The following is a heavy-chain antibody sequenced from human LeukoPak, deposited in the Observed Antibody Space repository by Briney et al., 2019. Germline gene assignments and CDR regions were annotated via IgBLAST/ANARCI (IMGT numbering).Heavy chain of an antibody. J-gene: IGHJ5*02. CDR2: IYYSGSS. D-gene: IGHD3-22*01. CDR1: GGSISSHY. Sequence: SETLSLTCTVSGGSISSHYWSWIRQPPGKGLEWMGYIYYSGSSKYNPSLKSRVTISVDTSKNQFSLKLSSVTAADTAVYYCARLYDSSGYTSWLDPWGQGTLVTVSS. V-gene: IGHV4-59*11. CDR3: ARLYDSSGYTSWLDP.